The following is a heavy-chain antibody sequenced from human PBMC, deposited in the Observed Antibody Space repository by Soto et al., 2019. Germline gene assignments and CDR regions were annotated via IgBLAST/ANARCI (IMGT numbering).Heavy chain of an antibody. J-gene: IGHJ4*02. CDR1: GGSISSGGCY. CDR2: IYYSGST. CDR3: ARCDYNFWSGYFDY. Sequence: HVQLQVSGPGLVKPAQSLSLTCTVSGGSISSGGCYWSWIRQHPGKGLEWIGYIYYSGSTYYSPSLKSRVTISVDTSKNHFSLKLSSVTAADTAVYYCARCDYNFWSGYFDYWGQGTLVTVSS. V-gene: IGHV4-31*03. D-gene: IGHD3-3*01.